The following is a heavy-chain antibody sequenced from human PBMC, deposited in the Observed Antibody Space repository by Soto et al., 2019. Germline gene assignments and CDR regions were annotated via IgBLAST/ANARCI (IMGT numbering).Heavy chain of an antibody. V-gene: IGHV4-59*01. J-gene: IGHJ4*02. Sequence: SETPSHPCTVSGGPISRYRCGWIRQPPGKGLEWIGYIYYSGSTNYNPSLKSRVTISVDTSKNQFSLKLSSVTAADTAVYYCAKGGAYYFDSWGQGILVTVS. CDR3: AKGGAYYFDS. CDR1: GGPISRYR. CDR2: IYYSGST. D-gene: IGHD3-16*01.